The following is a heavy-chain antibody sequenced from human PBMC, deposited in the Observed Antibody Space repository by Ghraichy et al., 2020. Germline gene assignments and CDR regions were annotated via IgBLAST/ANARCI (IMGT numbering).Heavy chain of an antibody. Sequence: GESLNLSCAASGFTVRSNYMSWVRQAPGMGLEWVSVIYSGAGTYFADPVKGRFTISRDNSKNTLYLQMNSLRAEDTAVYYCARHTYAGSRFDPWGQGPLVTVSS. CDR1: GFTVRSNY. CDR3: ARHTYAGSRFDP. CDR2: IYSGAGT. J-gene: IGHJ5*02. V-gene: IGHV3-66*04. D-gene: IGHD3-16*01.